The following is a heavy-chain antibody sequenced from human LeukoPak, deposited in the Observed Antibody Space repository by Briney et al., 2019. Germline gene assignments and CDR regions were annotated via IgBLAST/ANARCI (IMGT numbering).Heavy chain of an antibody. CDR1: GGSISSYY. V-gene: IGHV4-34*01. D-gene: IGHD2/OR15-2a*01. CDR3: ALKLFPPKGYFDY. J-gene: IGHJ4*02. Sequence: SETLSLTCTVAGGSISSYYWSWIRQPPGKGLEWIGEINHSGSTNYNPSLKSRVTISVDTSKNQFSLKLSSVTAADTAVYYCALKLFPPKGYFDYWGQGTLVTVSS. CDR2: INHSGST.